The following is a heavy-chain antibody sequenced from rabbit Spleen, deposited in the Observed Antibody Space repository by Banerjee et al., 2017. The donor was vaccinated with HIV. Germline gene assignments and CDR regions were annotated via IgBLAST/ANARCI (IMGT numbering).Heavy chain of an antibody. V-gene: IGHV1S7*01. CDR1: GFSFSRYY. CDR3: VREVAGKFGL. D-gene: IGHD4-1*01. Sequence: QSLQESGGGLVQPEGSLTLTCTASGFSFSRYYVSWVRQAPGKGLEWIGDIDPIFGIAVYASWVNGRFTISSHNAQNTLYLQLNSLTAADTATYFCVREVAGKFGLWGPGTLVTVS. J-gene: IGHJ4*01. CDR2: IDPIFGIA.